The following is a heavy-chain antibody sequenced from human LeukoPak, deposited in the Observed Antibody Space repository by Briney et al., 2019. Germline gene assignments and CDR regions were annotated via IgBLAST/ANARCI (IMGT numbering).Heavy chain of an antibody. CDR1: GGSISSDY. CDR3: AREGYCSGGNCHRTFDY. J-gene: IGHJ4*02. CDR2: IYYSGGT. V-gene: IGHV4-59*01. Sequence: SETLSLTCTVSGGSISSDYWSWIRQPPGKGLEWIGYIYYSGGTNYNPSLRGRVTMSVDRSKNQFSLKLSSVTAADTAVYYCAREGYCSGGNCHRTFDYWGRGTLVTVSS. D-gene: IGHD2-15*01.